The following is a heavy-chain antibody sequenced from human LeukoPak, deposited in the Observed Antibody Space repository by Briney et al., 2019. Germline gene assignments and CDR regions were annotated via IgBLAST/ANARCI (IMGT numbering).Heavy chain of an antibody. CDR3: SGARFGEKDY. CDR1: GLTVSSNY. CDR2: INPGGST. Sequence: GGSLRLSCAASGLTVSSNYMTWVRQAPGKGLEWVSLINPGGSTFYADSVKGRFTISRDNFRNTLYLQVNSLRAEDTAVYYCSGARFGEKDYWRQGTLVTVSS. V-gene: IGHV3-53*01. J-gene: IGHJ4*02. D-gene: IGHD3-10*01.